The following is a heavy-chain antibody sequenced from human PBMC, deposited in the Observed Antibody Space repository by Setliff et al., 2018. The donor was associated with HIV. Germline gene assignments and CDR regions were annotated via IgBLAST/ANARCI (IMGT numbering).Heavy chain of an antibody. J-gene: IGHJ4*02. CDR3: AKTIGRYFDIFDN. D-gene: IGHD3-9*01. CDR1: GGSISSYY. CDR2: IYTSGSV. Sequence: PSETLSHTCALYGGSISSYYWSWIRQPPGKGLEWIGYIYTSGSVNYNPSLNSRVTISVDTSKNQFSLKVNSVTAADTAVYYCAKTIGRYFDIFDNWGQGTLVTVSS. V-gene: IGHV4-4*09.